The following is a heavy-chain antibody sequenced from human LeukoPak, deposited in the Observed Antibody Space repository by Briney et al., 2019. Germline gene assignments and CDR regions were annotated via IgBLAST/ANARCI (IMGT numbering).Heavy chain of an antibody. CDR1: GFTFSSYE. J-gene: IGHJ4*02. D-gene: IGHD5-18*01. CDR2: ISSSGSTI. CDR3: ARDGGYSYGYGPTHFDY. V-gene: IGHV3-48*03. Sequence: GGSLRLSCAASGFTFSSYEMNWVRQAPGKGLEWVSYISSSGSTIYYADSVRGRFTISRDNAKNSLYLQMNSLRAEDTAVYYCARDGGYSYGYGPTHFDYWGQGPLVTVSS.